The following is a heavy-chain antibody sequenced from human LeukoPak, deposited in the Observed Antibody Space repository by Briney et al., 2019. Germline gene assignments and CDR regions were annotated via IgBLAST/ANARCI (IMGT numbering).Heavy chain of an antibody. Sequence: GGSLRLSCAASGFTFSSYGMHWVRQAPGKGLEWVAVIWYDGSNKYYADSVKGRFTISRDNSKNTLYLQMNSLRAEDTAVYYCARGGGYCSSTSCPNYMDVWGKGTTVTVSS. V-gene: IGHV3-33*01. CDR2: IWYDGSNK. CDR3: ARGGGYCSSTSCPNYMDV. D-gene: IGHD2-2*01. J-gene: IGHJ6*03. CDR1: GFTFSSYG.